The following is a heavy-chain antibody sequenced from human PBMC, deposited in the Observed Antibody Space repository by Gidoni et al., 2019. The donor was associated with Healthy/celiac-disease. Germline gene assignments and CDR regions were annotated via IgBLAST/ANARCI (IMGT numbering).Heavy chain of an antibody. Sequence: EVQLVESGGGLVQHGRSLRLSCAASGFTFDDYAMHGVRQAPGKGLEWVSGISWNSGSIGYADSVKGRFTISRDNAKNSLYLQMNSLRAEDTALYYCAKDATFGVVINDAFDIWGQGTMVTVSS. CDR1: GFTFDDYA. J-gene: IGHJ3*02. CDR3: AKDATFGVVINDAFDI. V-gene: IGHV3-9*01. D-gene: IGHD3-3*01. CDR2: ISWNSGSI.